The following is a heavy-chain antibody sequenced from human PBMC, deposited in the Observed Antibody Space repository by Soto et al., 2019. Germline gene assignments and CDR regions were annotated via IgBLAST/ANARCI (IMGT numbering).Heavy chain of an antibody. CDR1: GVSITATDYY. CDR3: ARSTPDGYNYGSYYYYYGMDV. D-gene: IGHD5-18*01. J-gene: IGHJ6*02. V-gene: IGHV4-31*03. Sequence: SETLSLTCSVSGVSITATDYYWSWIRQHPGKGLEWIGYIYYSGSTYYNPSLKSRVTISVDTSKNQFSLKLTSVTAADTAVYYCARSTPDGYNYGSYYYYYGMDVWGQGTTVTXSS. CDR2: IYYSGST.